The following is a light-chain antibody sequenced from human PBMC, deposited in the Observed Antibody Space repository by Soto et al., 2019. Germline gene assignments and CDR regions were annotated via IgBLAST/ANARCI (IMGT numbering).Light chain of an antibody. Sequence: QSVLTQPPSVSGAPGPRVTISCTGSSSKIGAGHAVHWYQQLPGTAPKLLIHSNNNRPSGVTDRFSGSNSSTAASLAIAGLQADDEADYYCQSYDPTLRTSLFGGGTQLTVL. CDR3: QSYDPTLRTSL. J-gene: IGLJ3*02. CDR1: SSKIGAGHA. CDR2: SNN. V-gene: IGLV1-40*01.